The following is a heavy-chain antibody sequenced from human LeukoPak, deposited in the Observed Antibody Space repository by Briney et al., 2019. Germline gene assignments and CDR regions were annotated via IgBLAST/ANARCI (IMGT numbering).Heavy chain of an antibody. CDR2: ISSSGSTI. J-gene: IGHJ3*02. CDR1: GFTFSDHY. CDR3: ARRDARWLQVDAFDI. V-gene: IGHV3-11*01. Sequence: GGSLRLSCAASGFTFSDHYMSWIRQAPGKGLEWVSYISSSGSTIYYADSVKGRFTTSRDNAKNSLYLQMNSLRAEDTAVYYCARRDARWLQVDAFDIWGQGTMVTVSS. D-gene: IGHD5-24*01.